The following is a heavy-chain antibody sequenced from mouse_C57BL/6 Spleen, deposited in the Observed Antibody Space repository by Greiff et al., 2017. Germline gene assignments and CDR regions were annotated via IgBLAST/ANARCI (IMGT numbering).Heavy chain of an antibody. CDR3: AIYPVVGGDY. J-gene: IGHJ2*01. Sequence: QVQLQQPGADLVKPGASVKVSCKASGYTFTSYWMHWVKQSPGQGLEWIGRIHPSDSDTNYNQNFKGKATLTVDKSSSTAYLQLSSLTSEDSAVYCCAIYPVVGGDYWGQGTPLPVSS. CDR2: IHPSDSDT. D-gene: IGHD1-1*01. V-gene: IGHV1-74*01. CDR1: GYTFTSYW.